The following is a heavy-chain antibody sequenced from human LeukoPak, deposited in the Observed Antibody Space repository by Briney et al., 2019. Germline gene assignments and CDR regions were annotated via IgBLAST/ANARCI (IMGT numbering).Heavy chain of an antibody. J-gene: IGHJ1*01. CDR3: ARDPDPPYYYDSSGYYSN. CDR2: MNPNSGNT. D-gene: IGHD3-22*01. CDR1: GYTFTSYD. Sequence: ASVKVSCKASGYTFTSYDINWVRQATGQGLEWMGWMNPNSGNTGYAQKFQGRVTMTRDTSISTAYMELSRLRSDDTAVYYCARDPDPPYYYDSSGYYSNWGQGTLVTVSS. V-gene: IGHV1-8*02.